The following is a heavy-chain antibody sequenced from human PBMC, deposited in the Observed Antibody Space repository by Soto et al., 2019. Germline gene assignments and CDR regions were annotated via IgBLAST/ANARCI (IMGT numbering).Heavy chain of an antibody. V-gene: IGHV4-30-4*02. D-gene: IGHD6-6*01. CDR3: ARSLSSSSGYFDP. Sequence: SETLSLTCAVSGDSIGSGDYYWTWIRQSPGKGLEYIGYIYKSGRTYYNPSLKSRPVISLDTSKNQVFLRLTSLNAADTAMYFCARSLSSSSGYFDPWGQGTLVTVSS. J-gene: IGHJ5*02. CDR1: GDSIGSGDYY. CDR2: IYKSGRT.